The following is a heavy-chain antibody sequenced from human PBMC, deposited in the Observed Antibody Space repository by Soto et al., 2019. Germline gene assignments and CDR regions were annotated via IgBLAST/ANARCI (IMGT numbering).Heavy chain of an antibody. J-gene: IGHJ4*02. D-gene: IGHD4-17*01. CDR2: IIPIFGTA. CDR1: GGPFSSYA. CDR3: ARDLGLSPDYGGERGDY. Sequence: QVQLVQSGAEVKKPGSSVKVSCQASGGPFSSYAISWVRQAPGQGLGWMGGIIPIFGTANYAQKFQGRVTITADESTSTAYMELSSLRSEDTAVYYCARDLGLSPDYGGERGDYWGQGTLVTVSS. V-gene: IGHV1-69*01.